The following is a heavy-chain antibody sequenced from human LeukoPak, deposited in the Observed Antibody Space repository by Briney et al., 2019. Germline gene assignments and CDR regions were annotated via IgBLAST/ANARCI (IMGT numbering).Heavy chain of an antibody. V-gene: IGHV3-74*01. CDR1: GFTFSDYW. CDR3: ARDMYSTSSARGGY. Sequence: GGSLRLSCAASGFTFSDYWMHWVRQAPGKGLVWVSRINGDGSSTTYADSVKGRFTISRDNAKNTLYLQMNSLRAEDAAVYYCARDMYSTSSARGGYWGQGTLVTVSS. CDR2: INGDGSST. D-gene: IGHD6-6*01. J-gene: IGHJ4*02.